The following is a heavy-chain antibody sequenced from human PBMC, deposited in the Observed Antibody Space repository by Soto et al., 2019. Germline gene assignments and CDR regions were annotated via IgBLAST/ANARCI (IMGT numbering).Heavy chain of an antibody. CDR2: IKQDGSET. Sequence: GGSLRLSCAVSGFVFRNYWMAWARQAPGKGLEWVAVIKQDGSETHYVDSVRGRFTISRDNAWDSLYLEMNSLRVDDTAVYYCTREWDSWGQGTLVTVSS. CDR3: TREWDS. J-gene: IGHJ4*02. V-gene: IGHV3-7*01. CDR1: GFVFRNYW.